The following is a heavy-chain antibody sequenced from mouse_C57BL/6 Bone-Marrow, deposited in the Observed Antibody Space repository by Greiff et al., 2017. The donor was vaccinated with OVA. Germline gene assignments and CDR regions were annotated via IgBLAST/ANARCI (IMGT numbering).Heavy chain of an antibody. CDR3: ARAGYSNYPAWFAY. V-gene: IGHV1-82*01. Sequence: VQLQQSGPELVKPGASVKISCKASGYAFSSSWMNWVKQRPGKGLEWIGRIYPGDGDTNYNGKFKGKATLTADKSSSTAYMQLSSLTSEDSAVYFCARAGYSNYPAWFAYWGQGTLVTVSA. J-gene: IGHJ3*01. D-gene: IGHD2-5*01. CDR2: IYPGDGDT. CDR1: GYAFSSSW.